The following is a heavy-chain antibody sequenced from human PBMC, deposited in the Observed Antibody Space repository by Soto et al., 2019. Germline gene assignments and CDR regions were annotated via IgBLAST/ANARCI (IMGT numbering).Heavy chain of an antibody. V-gene: IGHV3-7*05. CDR3: ASDVSPGCSRLSCDSFDI. J-gene: IGHJ3*02. CDR2: IRKDGSKT. D-gene: IGHD2-21*01. CDR1: GFTFSSGW. Sequence: EVRLVESGGGLVQPGGSLRLSCAASGFTFSSGWMTWVRQAPGKGLEWVANIRKDGSKTSYLDSVRGRFTISRDNAQSSMYLQTDCLRAKDTAMSYYASDVSPGCSRLSCDSFDIWPQGKMVTVS.